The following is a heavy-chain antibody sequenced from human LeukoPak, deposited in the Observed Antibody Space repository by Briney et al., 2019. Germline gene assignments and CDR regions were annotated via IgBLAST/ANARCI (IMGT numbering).Heavy chain of an antibody. J-gene: IGHJ3*02. CDR1: GYTFTSYG. V-gene: IGHV1-18*01. Sequence: ASVKVSCKASGYTFTSYGISWVRQAPGQGLEWMGWISAYNGNTNYAQKLQGRVTMTTDTSTSTAYMELRSLRSDDTAVYYCAREPPKVVPAGAGIWGQGTMVTVSS. CDR3: AREPPKVVPAGAGI. D-gene: IGHD2-2*01. CDR2: ISAYNGNT.